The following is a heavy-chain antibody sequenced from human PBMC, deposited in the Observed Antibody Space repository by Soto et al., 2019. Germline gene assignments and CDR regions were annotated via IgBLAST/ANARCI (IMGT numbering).Heavy chain of an antibody. J-gene: IGHJ4*02. CDR2: ISYDGSNK. V-gene: IGHV3-30*18. Sequence: GGSLRLSCAASGFTFSSYGMHWVRQAPGRGLEWVAVISYDGSNKYYADSVKGRFTISRDNSKSTLYLQMNSLRAEDTAVYYCAKSAFWSGPFDYWGQGTLVTVSS. D-gene: IGHD3-3*01. CDR3: AKSAFWSGPFDY. CDR1: GFTFSSYG.